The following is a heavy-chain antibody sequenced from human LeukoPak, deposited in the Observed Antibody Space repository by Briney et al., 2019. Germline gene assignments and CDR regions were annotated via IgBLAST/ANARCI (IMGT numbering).Heavy chain of an antibody. Sequence: ASVKVSCKASRYTFTGYYMHWVRQAPGQGLEWMGRINPNSGGTNYAQKFQGRVTMTRDTSISTAYMELSRLRSDDTAVYYCARRRGSGSYQMDYWGQGTLVTVSS. CDR1: RYTFTGYY. V-gene: IGHV1-2*06. CDR2: INPNSGGT. CDR3: ARRRGSGSYQMDY. J-gene: IGHJ4*02. D-gene: IGHD3-10*01.